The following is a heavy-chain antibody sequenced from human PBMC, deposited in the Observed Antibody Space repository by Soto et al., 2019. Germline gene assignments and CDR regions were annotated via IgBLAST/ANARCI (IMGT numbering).Heavy chain of an antibody. V-gene: IGHV3-30-3*01. CDR2: ISYDGSNK. Sequence: QVQLVESGGGVVQPGRSLRLSCAASGFTFSSYAMHWVRQAPGKGLEWVAVISYDGSNKYYADSVKGRFTISRDNSKGTLYLQMNSLRAEDTAVYYCARDFDYWGQGTLVTVSS. CDR3: ARDFDY. J-gene: IGHJ4*02. CDR1: GFTFSSYA.